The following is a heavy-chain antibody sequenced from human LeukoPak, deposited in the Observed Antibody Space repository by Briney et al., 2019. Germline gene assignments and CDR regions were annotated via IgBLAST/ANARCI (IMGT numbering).Heavy chain of an antibody. CDR3: ARHRSADDGRRLDS. J-gene: IGHJ4*02. V-gene: IGHV5-51*01. Sequence: GESLKIFCKVSGYDFTTYWIGWVRQMPGKGLEWVGIIYPGDSDTRYSPSFQGQVTISADKSISTAYLQWSSLKASDTAMYYCARHRSADDGRRLDSWGQGTLVTVSS. CDR2: IYPGDSDT. D-gene: IGHD2-2*01. CDR1: GYDFTTYW.